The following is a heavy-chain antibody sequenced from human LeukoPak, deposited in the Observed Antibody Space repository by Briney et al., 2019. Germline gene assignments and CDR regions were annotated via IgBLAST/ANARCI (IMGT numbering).Heavy chain of an antibody. J-gene: IGHJ4*02. Sequence: ASVKVSCKASGYTFTSYGISWVRQAPGQGLEWMGWISAYNGNTNYAQKLQGRVTMTTDTSTSTAYMELRSLRSDDTAVYYCARGYYDNSGYYFILIDYWGQGTLVTVSS. CDR1: GYTFTSYG. D-gene: IGHD3-22*01. CDR3: ARGYYDNSGYYFILIDY. V-gene: IGHV1-18*01. CDR2: ISAYNGNT.